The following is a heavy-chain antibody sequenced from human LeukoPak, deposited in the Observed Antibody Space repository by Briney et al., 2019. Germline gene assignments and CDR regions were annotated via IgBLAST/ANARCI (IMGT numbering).Heavy chain of an antibody. J-gene: IGHJ3*02. CDR2: IKQDGSEK. D-gene: IGHD6-19*01. V-gene: IGHV3-7*01. CDR3: ARGEQWLVLSAFDI. CDR1: GFTFSSYW. Sequence: GGSLRLSCAASGFTFSSYWMSWVRQAPGKGLEWVANIKQDGSEKYCVDSVKGRFTISRDNAKNSLYLQMNSLRAEDTAVYYCARGEQWLVLSAFDIWGQGTMVTVSS.